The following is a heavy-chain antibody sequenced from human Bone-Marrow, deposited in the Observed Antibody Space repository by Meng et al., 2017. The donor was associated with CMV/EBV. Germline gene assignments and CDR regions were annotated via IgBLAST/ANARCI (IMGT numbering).Heavy chain of an antibody. D-gene: IGHD6-13*01. CDR2: FDPEDGET. CDR1: GYTLTELS. V-gene: IGHV1-24*01. J-gene: IGHJ6*02. Sequence: ASVKVSCKVSGYTLTELSMHWVRQAPGKGLEWMGGFDPEDGETIYAQKFQGRVTMTEDTSTDTAYMELSSLRSEDTAVYYCTGYSSSWSRGYYYYGMDVWGQGTTVTVAS. CDR3: TGYSSSWSRGYYYYGMDV.